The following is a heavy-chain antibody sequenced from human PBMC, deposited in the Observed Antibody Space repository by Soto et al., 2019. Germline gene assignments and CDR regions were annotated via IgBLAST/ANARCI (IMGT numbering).Heavy chain of an antibody. CDR1: GGTFSSYA. D-gene: IGHD6-13*01. V-gene: IGHV1-69*13. CDR3: AISSWYQLYYYYYGMDV. Sequence: GASVKVSCKASGGTFSSYAISWVRQAPGQGLEWMGGIIPIFGTANYAQKFQGRVTITADESTSTAYMELSSLRSEDTAVYYCAISSWYQLYYYYYGMDVWGQGTTVTVSS. CDR2: IIPIFGTA. J-gene: IGHJ6*02.